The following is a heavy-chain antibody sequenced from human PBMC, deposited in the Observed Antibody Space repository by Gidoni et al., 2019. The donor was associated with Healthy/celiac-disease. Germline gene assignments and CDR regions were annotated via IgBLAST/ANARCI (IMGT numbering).Heavy chain of an antibody. CDR1: GGSISSGSYY. CDR2: IYTSGST. Sequence: QVQLQESGPGLVKPSQTLSLTCTVSGGSISSGSYYWSWIRQPAGKGLEWIGRIYTSGSTNYNPSLKSRVTISVDTSKNQFSLKLSSVTAADTAVYYCARDRGPSYSSGWYEDAFDIWGQGTMVTVSS. CDR3: ARDRGPSYSSGWYEDAFDI. D-gene: IGHD6-19*01. J-gene: IGHJ3*02. V-gene: IGHV4-61*02.